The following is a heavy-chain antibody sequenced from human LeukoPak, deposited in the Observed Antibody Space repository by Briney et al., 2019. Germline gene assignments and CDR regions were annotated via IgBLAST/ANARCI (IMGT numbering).Heavy chain of an antibody. J-gene: IGHJ3*02. Sequence: SVKVSCKASGYTFTGYYIHWVRQAPGQGLEWMGGIIPIFGTANYAQKFQGRVTITADKSTSTAYMELSSLRSEDTAVYYCAREARIVVVKGGDAFDIWGQGTMVTVSS. CDR3: AREARIVVVKGGDAFDI. V-gene: IGHV1-69*06. CDR1: GYTFTGYY. D-gene: IGHD3-22*01. CDR2: IIPIFGTA.